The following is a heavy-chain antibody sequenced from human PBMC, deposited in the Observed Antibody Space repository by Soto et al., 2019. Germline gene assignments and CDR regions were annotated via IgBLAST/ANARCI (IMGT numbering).Heavy chain of an antibody. Sequence: GSLRLSCAASGFTFSDYYMSWIRQAPGKGLEWVSFISSSGITIFFADSVKGRFTISRDNAKNSLYLQMNSLRAEDTAVYYCARMGGWLGAYYYYYMDVWGKGTTVTVSS. D-gene: IGHD1-26*01. CDR2: ISSSGITI. CDR3: ARMGGWLGAYYYYYMDV. J-gene: IGHJ6*03. CDR1: GFTFSDYY. V-gene: IGHV3-11*01.